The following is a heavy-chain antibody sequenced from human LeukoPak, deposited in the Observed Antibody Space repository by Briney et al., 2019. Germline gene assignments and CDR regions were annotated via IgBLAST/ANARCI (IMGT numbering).Heavy chain of an antibody. Sequence: GGSLRLSCAASGFPFSAYYMTWIRQAPGKGLEWVSSIGFSSIGYSSDHLKYADSVKGRFTISRDNAKNSLYLQMNSLRDEDTAVYYCAREDYDILTGDPTYFDYWGQGTLVTVSS. CDR1: GFPFSAYY. J-gene: IGHJ4*02. V-gene: IGHV3-11*06. CDR2: IGFSSIGYSSDHL. CDR3: AREDYDILTGDPTYFDY. D-gene: IGHD3-9*01.